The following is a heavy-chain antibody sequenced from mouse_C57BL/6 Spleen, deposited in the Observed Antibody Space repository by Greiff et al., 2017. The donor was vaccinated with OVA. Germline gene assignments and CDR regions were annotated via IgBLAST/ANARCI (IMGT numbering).Heavy chain of an antibody. CDR3: TTGDDSLRFDD. J-gene: IGHJ2*01. Sequence: VQLQQSGAELVRPGASVKLSCTASGFNFKDSCMHWVKQRPEQGLEWIGRIDPEDGDTEYAPKFQGKATLTADTSSNTAYLQLSSLTSEDTAVYYCTTGDDSLRFDDWGQGTTLTVSS. CDR1: GFNFKDSC. V-gene: IGHV14-1*01. CDR2: IDPEDGDT. D-gene: IGHD6-1*01.